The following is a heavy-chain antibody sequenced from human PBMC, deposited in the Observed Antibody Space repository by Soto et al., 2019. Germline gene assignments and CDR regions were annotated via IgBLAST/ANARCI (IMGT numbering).Heavy chain of an antibody. CDR2: ISSSGSTI. Sequence: PGGSLRLSCAASGFTFSSYEMNWVRQAPGKGLEWVSYISSSGSTIYYADSVKGRFTISRDNAKNSLYLQMNSLRAEDTAVYYCARETVTSHYYYGMDVWGQGTTVTVYS. J-gene: IGHJ6*02. CDR1: GFTFSSYE. CDR3: ARETVTSHYYYGMDV. V-gene: IGHV3-48*03. D-gene: IGHD3-16*02.